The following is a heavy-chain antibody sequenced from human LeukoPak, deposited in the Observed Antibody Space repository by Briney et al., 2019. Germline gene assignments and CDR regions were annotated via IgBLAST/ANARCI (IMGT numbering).Heavy chain of an antibody. J-gene: IGHJ4*02. Sequence: GGSLRLSCAASGFTFSSYGMHWVRQAPGKGLEWVSYISSGGSTVYYADSVKGRFTISRDNAKNSLYLQMNSLRAEDTAVYYCARDYSGYSYGIDYWGQGTLVTVSS. D-gene: IGHD5-18*01. V-gene: IGHV3-48*04. CDR2: ISSGGSTV. CDR1: GFTFSSYG. CDR3: ARDYSGYSYGIDY.